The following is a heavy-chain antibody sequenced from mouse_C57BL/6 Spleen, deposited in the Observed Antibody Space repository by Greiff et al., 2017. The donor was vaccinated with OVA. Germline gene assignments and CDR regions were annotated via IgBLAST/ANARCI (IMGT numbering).Heavy chain of an antibody. D-gene: IGHD2-4*01. Sequence: EVKLVESGGGLVKPGGSLKLSCAASGFTFSSYAMSWVRQTPEKRLEWVATISDGGSYTYYPDNVKGRFTISRDNAKNNLYLQMSHLKSEDTAMDYCAREEGYYDYLFAYWGQGTLVTVSA. CDR3: AREEGYYDYLFAY. CDR1: GFTFSSYA. J-gene: IGHJ3*01. V-gene: IGHV5-4*01. CDR2: ISDGGSYT.